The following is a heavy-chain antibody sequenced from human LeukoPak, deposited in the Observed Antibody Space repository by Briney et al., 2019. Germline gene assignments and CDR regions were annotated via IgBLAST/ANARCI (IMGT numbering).Heavy chain of an antibody. D-gene: IGHD3-16*01. J-gene: IGHJ6*03. CDR2: MNPNSGNT. Sequence: ASVKVSCKASGYTFTSYDINWVRQATGQGLEWIGWMNPNSGNTGYAQKFQGRVTITRNTSISTAYMELSSLRSEDTAVYYCARRGRGVYYYYMDVWGKGTTVTVSS. CDR3: ARRGRGVYYYYMDV. CDR1: GYTFTSYD. V-gene: IGHV1-8*03.